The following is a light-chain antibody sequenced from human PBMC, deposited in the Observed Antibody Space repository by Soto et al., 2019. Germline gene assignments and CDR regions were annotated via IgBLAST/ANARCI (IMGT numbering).Light chain of an antibody. V-gene: IGLV1-40*01. CDR2: GNS. CDR3: QSYDSSLSGYV. Sequence: QSVLTQPPSVSGAPGQRVTLSCTGSSSNIGAGYDVHWYQQLPGTAPKLVIYGNSNRPSGVPDRFSGSKSGTSASLAITGLQAEDEADYYCQSYDSSLSGYVFGPGTKV. CDR1: SSNIGAGYD. J-gene: IGLJ1*01.